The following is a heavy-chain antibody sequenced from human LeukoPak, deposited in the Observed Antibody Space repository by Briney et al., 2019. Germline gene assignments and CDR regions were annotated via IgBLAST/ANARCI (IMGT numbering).Heavy chain of an antibody. J-gene: IGHJ4*02. CDR2: INPNSGGT. Sequence: GASVKVSCKASGYTFTGYYMHWVRPAPGQGLEWMGRINPNSGGTNYAQKFQGRVTMTRDTSISTAYMELSRLRSDDTAVYYCARARNYCSGGSCYYFDYWGQGTLVTVSS. V-gene: IGHV1-2*06. CDR3: ARARNYCSGGSCYYFDY. CDR1: GYTFTGYY. D-gene: IGHD2-15*01.